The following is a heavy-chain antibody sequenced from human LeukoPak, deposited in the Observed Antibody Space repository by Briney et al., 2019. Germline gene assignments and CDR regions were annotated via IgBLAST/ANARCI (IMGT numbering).Heavy chain of an antibody. CDR1: GDSISNNH. CDR2: IYYRVTS. J-gene: IGHJ4*02. Sequence: SETLSLTCTVSGDSISNNHWSWIRQPPGKGLEWIGYIYYRVTSDYNPSLKSRVTMSVDMSTRQISLKLSSVTAADTAVYYCARAVGGDGSGSLWGPGTLVTVSS. D-gene: IGHD3-10*01. V-gene: IGHV4-59*01. CDR3: ARAVGGDGSGSL.